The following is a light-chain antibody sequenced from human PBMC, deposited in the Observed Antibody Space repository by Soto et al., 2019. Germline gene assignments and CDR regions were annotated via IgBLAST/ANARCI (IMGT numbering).Light chain of an antibody. CDR3: AAWDVSLNGYV. V-gene: IGLV1-44*01. J-gene: IGLJ1*01. CDR2: SNN. Sequence: QSVLTQPPSSSGTPGQRVTISCSGSSSNIGSNTVNWYQQLPGTAPKLLICSNNQRPSGVPDRFSGSKSGTSASLAISGLQTEDEADYYCAAWDVSLNGYVFGTGTKLTVL. CDR1: SSNIGSNT.